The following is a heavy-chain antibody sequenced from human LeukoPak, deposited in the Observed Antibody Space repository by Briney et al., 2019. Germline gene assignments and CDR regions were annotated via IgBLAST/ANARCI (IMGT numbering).Heavy chain of an antibody. D-gene: IGHD6-19*01. CDR1: GFTISSYG. Sequence: GGSLRLSCAASGFTISSYGMNWVRQAPGKGLEWVSYISSSGNTKYYADSVKGRFTISRDNAKNSLYLQMNSLRAEDTAVYYCARDGGSAWFFRYWGQGTLVTVSS. V-gene: IGHV3-48*04. CDR3: ARDGGSAWFFRY. CDR2: ISSSGNTK. J-gene: IGHJ4*02.